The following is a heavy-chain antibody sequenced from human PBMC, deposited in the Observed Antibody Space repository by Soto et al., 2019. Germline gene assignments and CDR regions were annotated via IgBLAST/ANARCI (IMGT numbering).Heavy chain of an antibody. CDR3: ARDSAYCTNGVCYKNYYYYGMDV. V-gene: IGHV4-59*01. J-gene: IGHJ6*02. CDR2: IYYSGST. D-gene: IGHD2-8*01. Sequence: SETLSLTCTVSGGSISSYYWSWIRQPPGKGLEWIGYIYYSGSTNYNPSLKSRVTISVDTSKNQFSLKLSSVTAADTAVYYCARDSAYCTNGVCYKNYYYYGMDVWGQGTTVT. CDR1: GGSISSYY.